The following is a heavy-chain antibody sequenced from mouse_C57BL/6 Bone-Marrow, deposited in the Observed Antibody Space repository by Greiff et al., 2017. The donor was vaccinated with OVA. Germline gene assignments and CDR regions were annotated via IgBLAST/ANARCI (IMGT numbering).Heavy chain of an antibody. V-gene: IGHV1-50*01. J-gene: IGHJ2*01. Sequence: QVQLQQSGAELVKPGASVKLSCKASGYTFTSYWMQWVKQRPGQGLEWIGEIDPSDSYTNYNQKFKGKATLTVDTSSSTAYMQLSSLTSEDSAVYYCARWGRRLDYWGQGTTLTVSS. CDR3: ARWGRRLDY. D-gene: IGHD3-3*01. CDR1: GYTFTSYW. CDR2: IDPSDSYT.